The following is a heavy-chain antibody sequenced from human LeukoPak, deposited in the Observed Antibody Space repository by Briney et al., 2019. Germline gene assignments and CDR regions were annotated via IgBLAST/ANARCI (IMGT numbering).Heavy chain of an antibody. Sequence: GESLKISCQGSGFTFTSYWIGWVRQMPGKGLDWIGIIYPGDGDIRYSPSFQGQVTISADKSISTAYLQWSSLKASDSAMYYCATNTMFRGIHAFDIWGQGTMVTVSS. D-gene: IGHD3-10*01. V-gene: IGHV5-51*01. CDR1: GFTFTSYW. J-gene: IGHJ3*02. CDR3: ATNTMFRGIHAFDI. CDR2: IYPGDGDI.